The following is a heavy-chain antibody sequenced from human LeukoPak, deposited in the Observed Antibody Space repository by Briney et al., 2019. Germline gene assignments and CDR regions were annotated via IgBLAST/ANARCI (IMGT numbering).Heavy chain of an antibody. Sequence: GGSLRLSCAASGFXFSDVWITWVRQAPGKGLECVGFIQSKTDGGTTDSATPVKGRFTVSRDDSKNTLYLQMNSLRTEDTAVYYCTTWSSQFDYWGQGTLVTVSS. CDR3: TTWSSQFDY. J-gene: IGHJ4*02. CDR1: GFXFSDVW. CDR2: IQSKTDGGTT. V-gene: IGHV3-15*01. D-gene: IGHD6-6*01.